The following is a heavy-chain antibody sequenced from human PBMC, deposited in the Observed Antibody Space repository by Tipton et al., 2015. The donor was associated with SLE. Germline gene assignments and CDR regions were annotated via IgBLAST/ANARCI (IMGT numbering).Heavy chain of an antibody. D-gene: IGHD3-10*01. CDR3: ARVIFKSSGDYFDY. V-gene: IGHV3-23*01. CDR2: ISGSGGSS. J-gene: IGHJ4*02. CDR1: GFSFSTYA. Sequence: SLRLSCAASGFSFSTYAMTWVRQAPGKGLDWVSTISGSGGSSYYAYSVKGRFTISRDNAKNSLYLQMNSLRAEDTALYYCARVIFKSSGDYFDYWGQGTLVTVSS.